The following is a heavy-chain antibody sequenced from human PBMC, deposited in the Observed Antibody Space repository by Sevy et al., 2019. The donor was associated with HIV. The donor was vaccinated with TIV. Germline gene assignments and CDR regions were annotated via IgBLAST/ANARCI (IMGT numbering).Heavy chain of an antibody. CDR3: ARGGGIGWYYFDY. CDR1: GGTFSSYG. Sequence: ASVKVSCKPSGGTFSSYGISWVRQAPGQGLEWMGGIIPILGTVNYAQKFQGRVTITADESTKTAYMELSSLRSEDTAGDYWARGGGIGWYYFDYWGQETLVTVSS. D-gene: IGHD6-19*01. CDR2: IIPILGTV. V-gene: IGHV1-69*13. J-gene: IGHJ4*02.